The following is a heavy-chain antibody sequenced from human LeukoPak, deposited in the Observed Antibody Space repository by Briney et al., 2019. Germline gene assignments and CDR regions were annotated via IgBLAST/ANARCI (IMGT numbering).Heavy chain of an antibody. CDR2: IKRDGSST. D-gene: IGHD4/OR15-4a*01. CDR1: GFTFSSYW. V-gene: IGHV3-74*01. Sequence: PGGSLSLSCAASGFTFSSYWMHWVRHAPGKGLVWVSRIKRDGSSTRYADSVKGRFTISRDNAKNTLYLQVNSLRAEDTAVYYCARDYANYDHFDYWGQGTLVTVSS. CDR3: ARDYANYDHFDY. J-gene: IGHJ4*02.